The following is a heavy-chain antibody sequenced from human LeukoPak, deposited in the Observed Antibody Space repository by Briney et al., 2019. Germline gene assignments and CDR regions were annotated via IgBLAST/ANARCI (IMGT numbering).Heavy chain of an antibody. J-gene: IGHJ4*02. CDR3: ARGLFSTRRESDY. CDR2: IDYSGST. D-gene: IGHD2-2*01. V-gene: IGHV4-59*01. CDR1: GDSMRNFY. Sequence: SETLSLTCSVSGDSMRNFYWSWIRQPPGKGLEWIGYIDYSGSTSYNPSLKSRVTISMDTSKNQLSLRLTSVAAADTAVYFCARGLFSTRRESDYWGQGTLVTVSS.